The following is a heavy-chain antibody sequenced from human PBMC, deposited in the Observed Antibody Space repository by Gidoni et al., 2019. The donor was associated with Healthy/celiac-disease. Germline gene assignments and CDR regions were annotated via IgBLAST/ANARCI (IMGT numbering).Heavy chain of an antibody. Sequence: QVQLQESAPGLVKPSQTLSLTCTVPGGSIRSGGYYWSWIRQHPGKGLEWIGYIYYSGSTYYNPSLKSRVTISVDTSKNQFSLKLSSVTAADTAVYYCASSLYGDYATFDYWGQGTLVTVSS. CDR3: ASSLYGDYATFDY. CDR2: IYYSGST. D-gene: IGHD4-17*01. J-gene: IGHJ4*02. CDR1: GGSIRSGGYY. V-gene: IGHV4-31*03.